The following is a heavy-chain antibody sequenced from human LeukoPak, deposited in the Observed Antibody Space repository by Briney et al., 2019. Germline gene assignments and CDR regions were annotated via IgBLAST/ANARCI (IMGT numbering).Heavy chain of an antibody. CDR2: ISAYNGNT. CDR3: ARAVLLRGWFDP. J-gene: IGHJ5*02. V-gene: IGHV1-18*01. Sequence: ASVKVSCKASGGTFSSYAISWVRQAPGQGLEWMGWISAYNGNTNYAQKLQGRVTMTTDTSTSTAYMELRSLRSDDTAVYYCARAVLLRGWFDPWGQGTLVTVSS. D-gene: IGHD2-21*01. CDR1: GGTFSSYA.